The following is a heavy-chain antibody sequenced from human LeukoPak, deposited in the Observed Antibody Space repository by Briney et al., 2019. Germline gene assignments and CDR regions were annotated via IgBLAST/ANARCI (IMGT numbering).Heavy chain of an antibody. D-gene: IGHD3-16*01. CDR2: IIPIFGTA. CDR1: GGTFSSYA. CDR3: ARDTLDEPANWLDP. J-gene: IGHJ5*02. V-gene: IGHV1-69*13. Sequence: SVKVSCKASGGTFSSYAISWVRQAPGQGLEWMGGIIPIFGTANYAQKFQGRVTITADESTSTAYMELSSLRSEDTAVYYCARDTLDEPANWLDPWGQGTLVTVSS.